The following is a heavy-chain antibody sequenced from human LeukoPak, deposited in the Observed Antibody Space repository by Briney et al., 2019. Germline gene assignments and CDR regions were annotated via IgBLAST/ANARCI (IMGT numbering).Heavy chain of an antibody. J-gene: IGHJ4*02. V-gene: IGHV3-23*01. Sequence: PGGSLRLSCAASGFTFSSYSMNWVRQAPGKGLEWVSTISGSGDSTYYADSVKGRFTISRDNSKNTLYLQMNSLRAEDTAVYYCAKRRHVWELPPSSDWGQGTLVTVSS. CDR2: ISGSGDST. CDR3: AKRRHVWELPPSSD. CDR1: GFTFSSYS. D-gene: IGHD1-26*01.